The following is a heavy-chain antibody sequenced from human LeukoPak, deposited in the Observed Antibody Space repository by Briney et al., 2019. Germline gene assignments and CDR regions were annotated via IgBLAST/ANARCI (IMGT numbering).Heavy chain of an antibody. D-gene: IGHD2-15*01. J-gene: IGHJ4*02. V-gene: IGHV3-66*01. CDR1: GFIGGDGY. Sequence: GGSLRLSCAVSGFIGGDGYMNRVRQAPGKGLEWLSVIYRGGATYYADSVKGRFFISRDSSKNTWHLQLNSLRGEDTAVYYCAGASSNGVAIDATSFDLWGQGTRVIVSS. CDR3: AGASSNGVAIDATSFDL. CDR2: IYRGGAT.